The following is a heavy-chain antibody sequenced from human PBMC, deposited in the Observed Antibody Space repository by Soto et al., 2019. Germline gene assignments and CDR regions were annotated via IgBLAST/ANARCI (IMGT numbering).Heavy chain of an antibody. Sequence: QVQLVQSGAEVKKPGASEKVSCKASGYTFTSYYMHWVRQAPGQGLEWMGIINPSGGSTRYAQKCQGRVTMTRDTATRTVYMELSSLRSEYTAVYYCARGLIYDSSGYYFDYWGQGTLVTVSS. J-gene: IGHJ4*02. D-gene: IGHD3-22*01. V-gene: IGHV1-46*01. CDR2: INPSGGST. CDR1: GYTFTSYY. CDR3: ARGLIYDSSGYYFDY.